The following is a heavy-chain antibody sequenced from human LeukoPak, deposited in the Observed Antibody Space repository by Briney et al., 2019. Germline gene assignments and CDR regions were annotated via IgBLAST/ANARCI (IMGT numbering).Heavy chain of an antibody. CDR2: INPSGGST. CDR1: GYTFTSYY. V-gene: IGHV1-46*01. J-gene: IGHJ4*02. CDR3: ARSHYDILTGYYPGKFDY. D-gene: IGHD3-9*01. Sequence: ASMKVSCKASGYTFTSYYMHWVRQVPGQGLEWMGIINPSGGSTSYAQKFQGRVTITADKSTSTAYMELSSLRSEDTAVYYCARSHYDILTGYYPGKFDYWGQGTLVTVSS.